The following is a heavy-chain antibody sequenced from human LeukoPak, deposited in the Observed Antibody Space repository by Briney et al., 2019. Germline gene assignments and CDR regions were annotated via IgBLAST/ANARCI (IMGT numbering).Heavy chain of an antibody. D-gene: IGHD3-22*01. CDR3: ATGTYYYDSSGYYYYMDV. V-gene: IGHV4-30-4*07. Sequence: PSETLSLTCAVSGGSISSGGYSWSWIRQPPGKGLEWIGYIYYSGSTYYNPSLKSRVTISVDTSKNQFSLKLSSVTAADTAVYYCATGTYYYDSSGYYYYMDVWGKGTTVTVSS. CDR2: IYYSGST. J-gene: IGHJ6*03. CDR1: GGSISSGGYS.